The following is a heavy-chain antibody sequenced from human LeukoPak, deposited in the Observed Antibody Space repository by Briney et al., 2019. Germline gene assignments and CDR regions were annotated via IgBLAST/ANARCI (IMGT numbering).Heavy chain of an antibody. D-gene: IGHD2-2*01. J-gene: IGHJ5*02. Sequence: PGGSLRLSCAASGFTFSDYYMSWIRQAPGKGLEWVSFISSSSENTKYADSVKGRFTISRDNVKNLLYLQMNSLRAEDTAVYYCARDSAHIVVVPPTTSLGLDNWSDPWGQGTLVTVSS. V-gene: IGHV3-11*05. CDR2: ISSSSENT. CDR3: ARDSAHIVVVPPTTSLGLDNWSDP. CDR1: GFTFSDYY.